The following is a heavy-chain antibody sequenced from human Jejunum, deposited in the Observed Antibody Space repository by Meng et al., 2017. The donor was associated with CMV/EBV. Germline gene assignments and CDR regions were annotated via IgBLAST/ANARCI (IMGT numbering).Heavy chain of an antibody. J-gene: IGHJ6*02. CDR2: VSYDGSDK. Sequence: TFSSFPMHWVRQAPGKGLEWVSVVSYDGSDKYYVDSVKGRFTISRDNSKSTLYLQMNSLRVEDTAVYYCAKDITDFGVAGRGLDVWGQGITVTVSS. D-gene: IGHD3-3*01. CDR1: TFSSFP. CDR3: AKDITDFGVAGRGLDV. V-gene: IGHV3-30*04.